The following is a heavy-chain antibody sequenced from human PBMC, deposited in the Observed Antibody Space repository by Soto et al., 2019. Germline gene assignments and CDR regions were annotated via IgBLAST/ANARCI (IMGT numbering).Heavy chain of an antibody. J-gene: IGHJ4*02. D-gene: IGHD3-3*02. CDR3: ARGGATIFGVIDS. CDR2: FLASGGNT. CDR1: GYSFFSYY. V-gene: IGHV1-46*01. Sequence: GASVKVSCKASGYSFFSYYIHWVRQSAGQGLEWMGRFLASGGNTFYAQRFRGRVSMTRDTSSTNTVSLELTSLTSDDTAVYYCARGGATIFGVIDSWGQGTRVTVSS.